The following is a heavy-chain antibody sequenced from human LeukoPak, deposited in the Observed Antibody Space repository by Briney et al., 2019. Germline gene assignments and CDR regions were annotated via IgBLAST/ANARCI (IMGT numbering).Heavy chain of an antibody. CDR1: GFALTSYG. J-gene: IGHJ4*02. CDR2: IRQDGSQK. V-gene: IGHV3-7*01. D-gene: IGHD2-21*02. CDR3: ARPAYCGGDCYFHFDY. Sequence: GGSLRLSCAASGFALTSYGMSWVRQAPGKGLDWVASIRQDGSQKYYVDSVKGRFTFSRDNAKSSLYLQMNTLRAEDTAVYYCARPAYCGGDCYFHFDYWGQGTLVTVSS.